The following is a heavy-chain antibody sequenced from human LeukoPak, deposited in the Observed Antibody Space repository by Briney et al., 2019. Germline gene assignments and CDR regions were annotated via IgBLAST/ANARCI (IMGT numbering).Heavy chain of an antibody. Sequence: EASVTVSCKASGYTFTAYYMHWVRQAPAQGLEGMGWINPYGGGTSYAQKFQDRGTMTRDTSISTAYMELSRLRSDDTAVYYWARDGAGGGSDFDFWAQGTVVTVSS. J-gene: IGHJ4*02. CDR1: GYTFTAYY. V-gene: IGHV1-2*02. D-gene: IGHD1-26*01. CDR3: ARDGAGGGSDFDF. CDR2: INPYGGGT.